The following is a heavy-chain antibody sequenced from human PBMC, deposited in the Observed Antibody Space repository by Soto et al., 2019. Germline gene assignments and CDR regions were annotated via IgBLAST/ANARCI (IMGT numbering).Heavy chain of an antibody. D-gene: IGHD1-26*01. CDR3: ARDEYVRANRATGYYYYYMDV. V-gene: IGHV3-33*01. CDR2: IWYDGSNK. J-gene: IGHJ6*03. CDR1: GFTFSSYG. Sequence: GGSLRLSCAASGFTFSSYGMHWVRQAPGKGLEWVAVIWYDGSNKYYADSVKGRFTITRDNSKNTLYMKMNSLRSEDTAVYYCARDEYVRANRATGYYYYYMDVWGKGTTVTVSS.